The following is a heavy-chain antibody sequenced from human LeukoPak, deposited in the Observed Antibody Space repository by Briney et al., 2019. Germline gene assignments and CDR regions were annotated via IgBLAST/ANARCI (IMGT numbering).Heavy chain of an antibody. V-gene: IGHV4-59*08. CDR2: IYYSGST. CDR3: ARRSYSYGYWAFDI. CDR1: GGSISSYY. J-gene: IGHJ3*02. D-gene: IGHD5-18*01. Sequence: SETLSLTFTVSGGSISSYYWSWIRQPPGEGLEWIGYIYYSGSTNYNPSLKSRVTISVDTSKNQFSLKLSSVTAADTAVYYCARRSYSYGYWAFDIWGQGTMVTVSS.